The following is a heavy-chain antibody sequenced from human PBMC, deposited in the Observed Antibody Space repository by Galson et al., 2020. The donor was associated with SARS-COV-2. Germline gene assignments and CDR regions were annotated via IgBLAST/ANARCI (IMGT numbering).Heavy chain of an antibody. J-gene: IGHJ4*02. V-gene: IGHV1-2*02. CDR2: IDPNSGAT. CDR3: ARSWIHVWTPDFDY. D-gene: IGHD5-18*01. CDR1: GYNFPGHQ. Sequence: VKDSCKASGYNFPGHQIHWVRLAPRQARERLGYIDPNSGATNYAQNFQDRVTMTRDTSVSTAYMELSRLRSDDSAVYYCARSWIHVWTPDFDYWGQGTQVTVSS.